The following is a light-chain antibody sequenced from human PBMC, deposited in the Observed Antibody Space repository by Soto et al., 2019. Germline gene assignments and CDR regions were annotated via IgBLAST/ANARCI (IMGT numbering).Light chain of an antibody. J-gene: IGKJ1*01. CDR1: QSVSTY. CDR2: TAS. CDR3: LQYNSYPRT. V-gene: IGKV1-17*01. Sequence: DIQMTQSPSSLSASVGDRVTITFRASQSVSTYLNWYQQRLGEAPKGLIYTASSLHSGVPSRFSGSGSGTDFTLTISSLQPEDFATYYCLQYNSYPRTFGQGTKVDIK.